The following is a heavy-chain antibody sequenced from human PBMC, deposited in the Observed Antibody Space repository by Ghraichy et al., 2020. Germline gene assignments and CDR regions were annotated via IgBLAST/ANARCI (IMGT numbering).Heavy chain of an antibody. D-gene: IGHD5-24*01. CDR3: AKPVPQTTIRPSFYYYGMDV. Sequence: GESLNISCAASGFTFNNYAMTWVRQAPGKGLEWVSGISGSGGSTYYADSVKGRFTMSRDNSKNTLYLQMNSLRAEDTAVYYCAKPVPQTTIRPSFYYYGMDVWGQGTTVTVSS. CDR2: ISGSGGST. V-gene: IGHV3-23*01. J-gene: IGHJ6*02. CDR1: GFTFNNYA.